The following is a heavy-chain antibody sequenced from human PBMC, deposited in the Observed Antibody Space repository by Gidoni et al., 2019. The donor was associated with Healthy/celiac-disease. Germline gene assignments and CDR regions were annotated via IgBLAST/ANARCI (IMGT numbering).Heavy chain of an antibody. CDR3: ARGSHSSGWYTRDY. V-gene: IGHV3-11*05. Sequence: SVKGRFTISRDNAKNSLYLQMNSLRAEDTAVYYCARGSHSSGWYTRDYWGQGTLVTVSS. J-gene: IGHJ4*02. D-gene: IGHD6-19*01.